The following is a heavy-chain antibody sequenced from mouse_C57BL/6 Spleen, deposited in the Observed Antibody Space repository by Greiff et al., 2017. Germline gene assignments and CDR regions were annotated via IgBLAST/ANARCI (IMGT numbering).Heavy chain of an antibody. CDR1: GYTFTSYW. Sequence: QVQLQQPGAELVKPGASVKMSCKASGYTFTSYWITWVKQRPGQGLAWIGDIYPGSGSTNYNEKFKSKATLTVDTSSSTAYMQRSSLTAEDAAVYYCARWEGSSGYLDYWGQGTTRTVSS. CDR2: IYPGSGST. D-gene: IGHD3-2*02. J-gene: IGHJ2*01. V-gene: IGHV1-55*01. CDR3: ARWEGSSGYLDY.